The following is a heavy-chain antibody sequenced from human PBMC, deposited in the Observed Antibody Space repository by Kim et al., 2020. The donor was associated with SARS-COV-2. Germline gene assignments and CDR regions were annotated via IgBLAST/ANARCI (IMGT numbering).Heavy chain of an antibody. Sequence: YADSVKGRFTISRDNSKNTLYLQMNSLRAEDTAVYYCAKDLLGVGYGNPDYWGQGTLVTVSS. CDR3: AKDLLGVGYGNPDY. J-gene: IGHJ4*02. D-gene: IGHD5-12*01. V-gene: IGHV3-30*02.